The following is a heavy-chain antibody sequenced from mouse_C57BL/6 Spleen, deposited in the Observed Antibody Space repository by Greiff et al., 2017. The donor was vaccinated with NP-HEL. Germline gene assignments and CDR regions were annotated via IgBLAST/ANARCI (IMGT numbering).Heavy chain of an antibody. CDR2: INPNNGGT. V-gene: IGHV1-26*01. D-gene: IGHD2-4*01. Sequence: VQLQQSGPELVKPGASVKISCKASGYTFTDYYMNWVKQSHGKSLEWLGDINPNNGGTSYNQKFKGKATLTVDKSSSTAYMELRSLTSEDSAVYYCARWDYEDYWGQGTTLTVSS. CDR3: ARWDYEDY. J-gene: IGHJ2*01. CDR1: GYTFTDYY.